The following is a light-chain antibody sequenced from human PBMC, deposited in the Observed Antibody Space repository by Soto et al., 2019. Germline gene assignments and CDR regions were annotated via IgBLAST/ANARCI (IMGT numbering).Light chain of an antibody. CDR3: CSYVGSAYV. J-gene: IGLJ1*01. Sequence: QSVLTQPRSVSGSPGQTVTISCTGTSSDVGGYNYVSWYQQHTGKAPKLMIYDVSKRPSGVPDRFSGSKSGNTASLTISGLQAEDEVDYYCCSYVGSAYVFGPGTKVTVL. CDR1: SSDVGGYNY. V-gene: IGLV2-11*01. CDR2: DVS.